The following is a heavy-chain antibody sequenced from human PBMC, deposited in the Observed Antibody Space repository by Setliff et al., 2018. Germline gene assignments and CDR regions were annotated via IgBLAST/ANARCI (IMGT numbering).Heavy chain of an antibody. D-gene: IGHD6-13*01. V-gene: IGHV1-3*01. CDR1: GYTSTTNA. CDR3: ARMATAGPYYDH. Sequence: GASVKVSCKASGYTSTTNALHWVRQAPGQSLEWMGWITAGNGDTKYSQKFQGRVTITRDTSASTFYMELSSLRSEDTAVYFCARMATAGPYYDHWGQGTLVTVSS. J-gene: IGHJ4*02. CDR2: ITAGNGDT.